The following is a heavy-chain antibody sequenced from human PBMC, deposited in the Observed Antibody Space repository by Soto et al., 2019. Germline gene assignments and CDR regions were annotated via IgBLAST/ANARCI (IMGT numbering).Heavy chain of an antibody. CDR2: IYYSGST. V-gene: IGHV4-31*03. D-gene: IGHD3-10*01. CDR1: GGSISRGGYY. J-gene: IGHJ4*02. Sequence: PWETLSLTCTVSGGSISRGGYYWIWIRQHPGKGLEWIGYIYYSGSTYYNPSLKSRVTISVDTSKNQFSLKLSSVTAADTAVYYCASQVCGSGSYSPFDYWGQGTLVTVSS. CDR3: ASQVCGSGSYSPFDY.